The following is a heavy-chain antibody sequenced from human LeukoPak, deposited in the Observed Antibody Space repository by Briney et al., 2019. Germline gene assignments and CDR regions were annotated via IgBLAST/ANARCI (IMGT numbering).Heavy chain of an antibody. CDR3: ARVLSTSYFDL. J-gene: IGHJ2*01. D-gene: IGHD2-8*02. CDR2: IYTSGST. V-gene: IGHV4-4*07. Sequence: PSETLSLTCSVSGGSISSYYWSWIRQPAGKGLEWIGRIYTSGSTSYNPSLKSRVTISVDKLKNQFSLKLSSVTAADTAVYYCARVLSTSYFDLWGRGTLVTVSS. CDR1: GGSISSYY.